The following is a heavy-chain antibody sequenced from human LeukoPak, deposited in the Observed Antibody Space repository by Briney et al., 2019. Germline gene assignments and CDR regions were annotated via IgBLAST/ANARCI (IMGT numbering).Heavy chain of an antibody. CDR2: ISGSGGST. D-gene: IGHD3-22*01. CDR1: GFTFSSYA. J-gene: IGHJ3*02. CDR3: AKVRAYYYDSSGTLKAFDI. Sequence: GGSLRLSCAASGFTFSSYAMSWVRQAPGKGLEWVSAISGSGGSTYYADSEKGRFTISRDNSKNTLYLQMNSLRAEDTAVYYCAKVRAYYYDSSGTLKAFDIWGQGTMVTVSS. V-gene: IGHV3-23*01.